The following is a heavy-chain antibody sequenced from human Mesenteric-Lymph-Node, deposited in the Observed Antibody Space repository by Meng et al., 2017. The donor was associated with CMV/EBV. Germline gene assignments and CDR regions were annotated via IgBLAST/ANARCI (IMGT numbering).Heavy chain of an antibody. CDR2: ISDRSGYI. J-gene: IGHJ4*02. Sequence: GESLKISCAASGFTFSSYSVTWVRQAPGKGLEWVSSISDRSGYIYYADSVKGRFTISRDNAKNSLYLQMNSLRAEDTAVYYCAKVYCSSTSCYPDYWGQRTLVTVSS. V-gene: IGHV3-21*04. CDR3: AKVYCSSTSCYPDY. D-gene: IGHD2-2*01. CDR1: GFTFSSYS.